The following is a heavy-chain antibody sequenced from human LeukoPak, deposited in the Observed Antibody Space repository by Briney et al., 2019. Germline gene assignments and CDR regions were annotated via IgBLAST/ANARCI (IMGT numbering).Heavy chain of an antibody. J-gene: IGHJ4*02. D-gene: IGHD5-18*01. CDR2: IKQDGSEK. V-gene: IGHV3-7*05. Sequence: PGGSLRLSRAASGFTFSNYWMSWVRQAPGKGLEWVANIKQDGSEKYYVDSVKGRFTISRDNAKNSLYLQMNSLRAEDTAVYFCARGSYGPYYFDYWGQGTLVTVSS. CDR3: ARGSYGPYYFDY. CDR1: GFTFSNYW.